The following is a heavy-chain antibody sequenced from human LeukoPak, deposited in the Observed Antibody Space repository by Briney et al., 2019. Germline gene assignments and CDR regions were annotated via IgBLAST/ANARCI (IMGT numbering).Heavy chain of an antibody. J-gene: IGHJ4*02. D-gene: IGHD3-22*01. CDR1: GFTFSSYA. V-gene: IGHV3-23*01. CDR2: ISGSGGRT. Sequence: GGSLRLSCAASGFTFSSYAMSWVRQTPGKGLEWASAISGSGGRTYYADSVKGRFTISRDNSKNTLYLQMNSLRAEDTAVYYCAKEALDYYDSSGYYYNWGQGTLVTVSS. CDR3: AKEALDYYDSSGYYYN.